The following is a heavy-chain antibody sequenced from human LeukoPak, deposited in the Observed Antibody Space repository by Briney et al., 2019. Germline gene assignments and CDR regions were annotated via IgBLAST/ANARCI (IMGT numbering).Heavy chain of an antibody. Sequence: ASVKVSCKFSGYTLTELSMHWVRPAPGKGLGWVGGFDPEDGETIYAQKFQGRVTMTEDTSTDTAYMELSSLRSEDTAVYYCATGEVATIPYYYYMDVWGKGTTVTVSS. J-gene: IGHJ6*03. CDR3: ATGEVATIPYYYYMDV. D-gene: IGHD5-12*01. V-gene: IGHV1-24*01. CDR1: GYTLTELS. CDR2: FDPEDGET.